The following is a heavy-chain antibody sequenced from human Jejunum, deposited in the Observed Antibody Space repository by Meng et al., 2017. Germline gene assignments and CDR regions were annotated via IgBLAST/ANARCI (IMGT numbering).Heavy chain of an antibody. V-gene: IGHV4-4*02. J-gene: IGHJ5*02. CDR1: GASISDNNW. Sequence: VQLQESGPGLVTPSGTLSLTCAVSGASISDNNWWSWVRQAPGKGLEWIGEIHHTGNINYNPSLKSRVTMSLDKPKNQFSLEVTSVTAADTAVYYCARDLLGPAIAATGWFDPWGQGTLVTVSS. D-gene: IGHD6-13*01. CDR3: ARDLLGPAIAATGWFDP. CDR2: IHHTGNI.